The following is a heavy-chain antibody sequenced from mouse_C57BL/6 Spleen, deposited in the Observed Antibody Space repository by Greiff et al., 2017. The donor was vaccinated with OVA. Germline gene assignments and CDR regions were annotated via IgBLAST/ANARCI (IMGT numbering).Heavy chain of an antibody. D-gene: IGHD1-1*01. J-gene: IGHJ2*01. Sequence: QVQLQQPGAELVKPGASVKLSCKASGYTFTTYWMQWVKQRPGQGLEWIGEIDPSDSYTNYNQKFKGKATLTVDTSSRTAYMQLSSLTSEDSAVYYCAIRYYYGSSLYYFDYWGQGTTLTVSS. CDR1: GYTFTTYW. V-gene: IGHV1-50*01. CDR3: AIRYYYGSSLYYFDY. CDR2: IDPSDSYT.